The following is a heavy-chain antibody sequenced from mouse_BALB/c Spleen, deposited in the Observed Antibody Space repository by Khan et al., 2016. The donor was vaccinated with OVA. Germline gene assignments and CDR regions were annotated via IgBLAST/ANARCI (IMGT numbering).Heavy chain of an antibody. J-gene: IGHJ3*01. CDR2: INPDSSTI. CDR3: ARRNYGAWCAY. Sequence: EVELVESGGGLVQPGGSLKLSCAASGFDFSRYWMSWVRQAPGKGLEWIGEINPDSSTINYTPSLKDKFIISRDIAQNPLYLQMSKVRSEDTALEYCARRNYGAWCAYWGQGTLVTGAA. CDR1: GFDFSRYW. D-gene: IGHD2-1*01. V-gene: IGHV4-1*02.